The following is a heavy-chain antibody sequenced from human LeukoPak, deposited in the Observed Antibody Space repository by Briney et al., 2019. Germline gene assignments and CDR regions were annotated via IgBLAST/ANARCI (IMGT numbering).Heavy chain of an antibody. CDR2: ISLSGRT. Sequence: SGTLSLTCDVSGGSISRTNWWRWVRQSPGQGLEWIGEISLSGRTNYNPSLQSRVTMSLDESKNQLSLDLASVTAADTAVYYCLRDSGAFSPFGYWGQGTLVTVHS. CDR3: LRDSGAFSPFGY. D-gene: IGHD1-26*01. J-gene: IGHJ4*02. CDR1: GGSISRTNW. V-gene: IGHV4-4*02.